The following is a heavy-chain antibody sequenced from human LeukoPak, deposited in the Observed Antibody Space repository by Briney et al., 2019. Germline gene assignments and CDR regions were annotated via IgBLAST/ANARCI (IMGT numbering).Heavy chain of an antibody. D-gene: IGHD6-19*01. Sequence: SETLSLTCTVSGDSISSDYYWGWIRQPPGKGLEWIGIIYHSGSTYYNPSLKSRVTISVDTSKNQFSLKLSSVTAADTAVYYCARGIAVASNWFDPWGQGTLVTVSS. CDR3: ARGIAVASNWFDP. V-gene: IGHV4-38-2*02. J-gene: IGHJ5*02. CDR1: GDSISSDYY. CDR2: IYHSGST.